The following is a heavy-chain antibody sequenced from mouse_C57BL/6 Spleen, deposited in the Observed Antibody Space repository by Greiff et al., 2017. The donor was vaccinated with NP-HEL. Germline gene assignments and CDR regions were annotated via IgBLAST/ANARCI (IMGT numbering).Heavy chain of an antibody. CDR1: GYAFSSSW. Sequence: VQLQQSGPELVKPGASVKISCKASGYAFSSSWMNWVKQRPGKGLEWIGRIYPGDGDTNYNEKFKGKATLTADKSSSTAYMQLSSLTSEDSAVYFCARRGELGRVYAMDYWGQGTSVTVSS. CDR2: IYPGDGDT. CDR3: ARRGELGRVYAMDY. D-gene: IGHD4-1*01. V-gene: IGHV1-82*01. J-gene: IGHJ4*01.